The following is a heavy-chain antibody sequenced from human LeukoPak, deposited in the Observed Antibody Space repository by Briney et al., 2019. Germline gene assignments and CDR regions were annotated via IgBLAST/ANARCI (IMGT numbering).Heavy chain of an antibody. CDR3: ARGRYYYDSSGYYYRD. V-gene: IGHV4-34*01. J-gene: IGHJ4*02. CDR1: GGSFSGYY. D-gene: IGHD3-22*01. Sequence: SETLSLTCAVYGGSFSGYYWGWIRQPPGKGLEWIGEINHSGSTNYNPSLKSRVTISVDTSKNQFSLKLSSVTAADTAVYYCARGRYYYDSSGYYYRDWGQGTLVTVSS. CDR2: INHSGST.